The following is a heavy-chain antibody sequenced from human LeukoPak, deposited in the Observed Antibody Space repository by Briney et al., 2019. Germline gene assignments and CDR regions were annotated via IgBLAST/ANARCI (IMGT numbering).Heavy chain of an antibody. J-gene: IGHJ4*02. CDR3: VKRARNGENYEEFDY. D-gene: IGHD4/OR15-4a*01. Sequence: GGSLRLSCAASGFAFSSYAMSWVRQAPGKGLEWVSGISPSGGSTYYADSVKGRFTISRDNSENTLSVQMNSLRVEDTAVYYCVKRARNGENYEEFDYWGQGTLVTVSS. CDR2: ISPSGGST. CDR1: GFAFSSYA. V-gene: IGHV3-23*01.